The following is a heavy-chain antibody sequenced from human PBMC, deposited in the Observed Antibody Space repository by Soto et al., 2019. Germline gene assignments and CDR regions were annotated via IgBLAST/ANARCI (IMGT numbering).Heavy chain of an antibody. Sequence: QVQLQESGPGLVKPSETLSLTCSVSGDSISSYYYNWIRQSPGKGLEWIGYVYYSGHTNYNPSLKRRVTISVDTSRDEISLTLDSVTAADTAVYYCARSRLFSGFDDAFDIWGQGAMVTVSA. CDR2: VYYSGHT. V-gene: IGHV4-59*01. CDR1: GDSISSYY. J-gene: IGHJ3*02. D-gene: IGHD1-26*01. CDR3: ARSRLFSGFDDAFDI.